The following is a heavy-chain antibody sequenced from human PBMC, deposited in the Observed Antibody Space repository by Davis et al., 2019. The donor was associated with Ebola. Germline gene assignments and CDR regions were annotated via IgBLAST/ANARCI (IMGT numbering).Heavy chain of an antibody. CDR2: IKQDGSDK. Sequence: GESLKISCAASGFTFSSDYMSWVRQAPGKGLEWVANIKQDGSDKYYVDSVNGRFTISRDNAKNSLYLQMNSRRAEDTAVYYCAREAIVGGTDDAFDIWGQGTMVTVSS. CDR1: GFTFSSDY. D-gene: IGHD1-26*01. CDR3: AREAIVGGTDDAFDI. J-gene: IGHJ3*02. V-gene: IGHV3-7*03.